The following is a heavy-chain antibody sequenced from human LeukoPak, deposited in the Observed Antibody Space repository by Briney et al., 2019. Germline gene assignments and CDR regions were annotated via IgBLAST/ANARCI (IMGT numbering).Heavy chain of an antibody. CDR2: IVVGSGNT. V-gene: IGHV1-58*02. CDR1: GFTFTSSA. Sequence: SVKVSCKASGFTFTSSAMQWVRQARGQRLEWIGWIVVGSGNTNYAQKCQERVTSTRAKSTSTAYVELSSLRSEDTAVYYGAAVTPSRFGSWGQGTLVTVSS. J-gene: IGHJ4*02. CDR3: AAVTPSRFGS.